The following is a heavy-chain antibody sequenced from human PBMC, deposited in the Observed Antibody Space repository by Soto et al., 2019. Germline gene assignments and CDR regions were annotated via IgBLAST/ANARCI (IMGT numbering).Heavy chain of an antibody. CDR3: ARDPVAGTYFDY. D-gene: IGHD6-19*01. CDR2: INAYNGNT. Sequence: ASVKVSCKASGYTFTSYGISWVRRAPGQGLEWMGWINAYNGNTNYAQKLQGRVTMTTDTSTSTAYMELRSLRSDDTAVFYCARDPVAGTYFDYWGQGTLVTVSS. V-gene: IGHV1-18*01. CDR1: GYTFTSYG. J-gene: IGHJ4*02.